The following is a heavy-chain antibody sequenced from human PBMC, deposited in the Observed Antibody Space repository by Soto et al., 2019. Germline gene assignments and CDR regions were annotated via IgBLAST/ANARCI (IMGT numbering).Heavy chain of an antibody. J-gene: IGHJ4*02. D-gene: IGHD3-3*01. CDR2: ISGSSSYI. CDR3: ARDPSGALPGFDC. V-gene: IGHV3-21*02. CDR1: GFTFSSYL. Sequence: EVQLVESGGGLVKPGGSLRPSCAASGFTFSSYLMNWVRQAPGKGLEWVSAISGSSSYIYYTDSVRGRFTISRDNAKNSVYLQMNSLRVEDTAVYYCARDPSGALPGFDCWGQGILVTVSS.